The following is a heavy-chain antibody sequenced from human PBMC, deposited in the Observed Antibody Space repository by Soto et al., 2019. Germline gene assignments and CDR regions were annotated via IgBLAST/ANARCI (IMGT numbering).Heavy chain of an antibody. V-gene: IGHV3-21*01. CDR2: ISSTSSSI. CDR1: GFTFSIYG. Sequence: GGSLRLSCVASGFTFSIYGMNWVRQVPGKGLEWLSFISSTSSSINYADSVKGRFTVSRDNAKNSLYLQVNNLRAEDTAVYYCARAPIDYWGRGTLVTVSS. CDR3: ARAPIDY. J-gene: IGHJ4*02.